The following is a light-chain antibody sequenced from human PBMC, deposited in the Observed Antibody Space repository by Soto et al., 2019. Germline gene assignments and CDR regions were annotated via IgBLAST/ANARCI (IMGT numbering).Light chain of an antibody. J-gene: IGKJ2*01. CDR3: QQYNSYSPFT. V-gene: IGKV1-5*03. CDR2: RAS. CDR1: ESVSNS. Sequence: DIQMTQFPSTLSASVGARVTITCRASESVSNSLAWYQQQPGKAPRLLIYRASSLENDVPSRFSGSGSGTEFTLTISSLRPDDFATYYCQQYNSYSPFTFGQGTKVEI.